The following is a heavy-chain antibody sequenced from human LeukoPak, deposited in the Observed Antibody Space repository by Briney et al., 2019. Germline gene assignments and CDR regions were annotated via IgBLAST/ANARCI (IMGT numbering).Heavy chain of an antibody. CDR2: INWNGGST. J-gene: IGHJ6*03. CDR1: GGSFSGYY. V-gene: IGHV3-20*04. Sequence: ETLSLTCAVYGGSFSGYYWSWIRQPPGKGLEWVSGINWNGGSTGYGDSVKGRFTISRDNAKNSLYLQMNSLRAEDTALYYCARMAGAGYYFYMDVWGKGTTVTVSS. D-gene: IGHD6-19*01. CDR3: ARMAGAGYYFYMDV.